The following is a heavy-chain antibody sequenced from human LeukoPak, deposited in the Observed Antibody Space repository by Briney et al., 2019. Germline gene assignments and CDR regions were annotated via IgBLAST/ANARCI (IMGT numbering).Heavy chain of an antibody. Sequence: LPGGSLRLSCAASGFTFSSYEMNWVRQAPGKGLEWVSYISSSSSTIYYADSVKGRFTISRDNAKNSLYLQMNSLRAEDTAVYYCARDRSSGWYEYFYTTTIYNWFDPWGQGTLVTVSS. CDR1: GFTFSSYE. CDR2: ISSSSSTI. J-gene: IGHJ5*02. D-gene: IGHD6-19*01. CDR3: ARDRSSGWYEYFYTTTIYNWFDP. V-gene: IGHV3-48*01.